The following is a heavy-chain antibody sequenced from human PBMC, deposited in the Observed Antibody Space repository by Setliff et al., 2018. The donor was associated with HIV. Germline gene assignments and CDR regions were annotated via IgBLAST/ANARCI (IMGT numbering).Heavy chain of an antibody. V-gene: IGHV1-18*01. J-gene: IGHJ4*02. CDR3: ARDLPTPNWGFDY. CDR2: INTNSGHT. D-gene: IGHD7-27*01. Sequence: ASVKVSCKASGYTFTSYGITWVRQAPGQGLEWMGWINTNSGHTDYAQKLQDRVTITADTSSTTAYMELSSMRSEDTAVYYCARDLPTPNWGFDYWGQGTLVTVSS. CDR1: GYTFTSYG.